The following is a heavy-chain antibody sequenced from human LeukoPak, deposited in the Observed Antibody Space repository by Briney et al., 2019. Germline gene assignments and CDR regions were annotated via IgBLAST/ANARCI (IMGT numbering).Heavy chain of an antibody. D-gene: IGHD1-26*01. CDR1: GFTFSSYA. Sequence: PGGSLRLSCAASGFTFSSYAMSWVRQAPGKGLEWVSAISGSSGSTYYADSVKGRFTISRDNSKNTLYLQMNSLRAEDTAVYCCAKAGSSGSYFDYWGQGTLVTVPS. V-gene: IGHV3-23*01. J-gene: IGHJ4*02. CDR3: AKAGSSGSYFDY. CDR2: ISGSSGST.